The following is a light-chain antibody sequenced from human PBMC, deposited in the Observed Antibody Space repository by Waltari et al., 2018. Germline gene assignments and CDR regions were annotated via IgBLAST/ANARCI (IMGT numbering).Light chain of an antibody. J-gene: IGLJ3*02. V-gene: IGLV2-11*01. CDR3: CSYAGSHTWV. CDR1: SSDVGNYNY. CDR2: DVT. Sequence: QSALTQPRPVSGSPGQSFTISCTGTSSDVGNYNYVSWYQHHPGKAPQLMIYDVTKRPSGVPDRFSGSKSGNTASLTISGLQAEDEADYYCCSYAGSHTWVFGGGTKLTVL.